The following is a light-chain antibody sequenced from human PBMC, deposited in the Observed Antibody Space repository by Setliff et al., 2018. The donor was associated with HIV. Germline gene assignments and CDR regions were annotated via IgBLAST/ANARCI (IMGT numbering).Light chain of an antibody. J-gene: IGLJ1*01. CDR1: GRDIGGYNY. CDR3: SSYTSTSAYV. Sequence: SVLTQPASVSGSPGQSITISCIGTGRDIGGYNYVSWYQQHPGKDPKLIIYGVTKRSSGVSNRFSGSKAGTTASLTISGLQAEDEADYYCSSYTSTSAYVFGTGTKVTVL. V-gene: IGLV2-14*03. CDR2: GVT.